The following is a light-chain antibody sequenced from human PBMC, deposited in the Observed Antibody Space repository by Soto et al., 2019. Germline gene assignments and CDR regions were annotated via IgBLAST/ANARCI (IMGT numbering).Light chain of an antibody. V-gene: IGLV4-69*01. J-gene: IGLJ2*01. CDR3: QTWGTGIQVV. CDR2: LNSDGTH. Sequence: QLVLTQSPSASASLGASVSLTCTLNSEQHSAYAIAWHQQQPEKGPRYLMKLNSDGTHSKGDGIPDRFSGSSSGAERYLTISSLQSEDEADYYCQTWGTGIQVVFGGGTKLTVL. CDR1: SEQHSAYA.